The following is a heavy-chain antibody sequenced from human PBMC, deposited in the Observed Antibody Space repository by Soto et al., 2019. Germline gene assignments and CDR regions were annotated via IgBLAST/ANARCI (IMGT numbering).Heavy chain of an antibody. CDR2: ISGSGGST. CDR1: GFTFSSYA. D-gene: IGHD6-19*01. J-gene: IGHJ4*02. Sequence: GGSLRLSCAASGFTFSSYAMSWVRQAPGKGLEWVSVISGSGGSTYYADSVKGRFTISRDNSKNTLYLQMNSLRADDTAVYYYASRSSGWYFDYWGQGTLVTVSS. CDR3: ASRSSGWYFDY. V-gene: IGHV3-23*01.